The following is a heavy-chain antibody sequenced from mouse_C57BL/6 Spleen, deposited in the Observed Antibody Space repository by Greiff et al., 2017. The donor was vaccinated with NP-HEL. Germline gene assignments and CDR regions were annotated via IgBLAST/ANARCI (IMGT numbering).Heavy chain of an antibody. CDR1: GYTFTSYW. J-gene: IGHJ3*01. D-gene: IGHD2-14*01. Sequence: QVQLQQPGAELVKPGASVKLSCKASGYTFTSYWMQWVKQRPGQGLEWIGEIDPADSNTNYNQKFKGKATMTVDTSSSTANMQISSLTSADSAVYYCARGGYPAYWGQGTLVTVSA. CDR2: IDPADSNT. CDR3: ARGGYPAY. V-gene: IGHV1-50*01.